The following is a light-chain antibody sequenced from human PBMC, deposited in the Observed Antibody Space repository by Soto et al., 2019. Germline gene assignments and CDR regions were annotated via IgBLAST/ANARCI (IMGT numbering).Light chain of an antibody. CDR3: MQALQNPT. CDR2: LGS. V-gene: IGKV2-28*01. CDR1: QSLLHSNGYNY. Sequence: DIVMTQSPLSLPVTPGEPASISCRSSQSLLHSNGYNYLDWYLQKPGQSPQLLIYLGSNRASGVPDRFSGSGSGTDFTLKISRVEAEDVGVYYCMQALQNPTLGGGTKADLK. J-gene: IGKJ4*01.